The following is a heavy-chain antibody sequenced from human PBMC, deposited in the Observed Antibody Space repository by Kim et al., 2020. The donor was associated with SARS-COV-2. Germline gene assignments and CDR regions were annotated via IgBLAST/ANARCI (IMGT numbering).Heavy chain of an antibody. Sequence: GGSLRLSCVGSGFTFSNFAVSWVRQAPGKGLEWLTTISGTGSSTYYADSARARFTISRDNSKNTLYLQIDSLTAGDTAVYYCAKGIVPSDVFYYYYYGMDVWGQATTVSVSS. CDR2: ISGTGSST. CDR1: GFTFSNFA. V-gene: IGHV3-23*01. CDR3: AKGIVPSDVFYYYYYGMDV. D-gene: IGHD1-26*01. J-gene: IGHJ6*02.